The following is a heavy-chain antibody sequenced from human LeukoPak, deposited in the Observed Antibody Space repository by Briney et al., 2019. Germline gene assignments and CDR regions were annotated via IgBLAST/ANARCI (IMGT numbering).Heavy chain of an antibody. CDR3: ATDMGAHDAFDI. D-gene: IGHD1-26*01. V-gene: IGHV3-23*01. J-gene: IGHJ3*02. Sequence: GGSLRLSCEASGVTFSSCAMTWVRQAPGKGLEWVSSFGASGGTYYADSVKGRFTISRDNSKNTLYLQMNSLRAEDTAVYYCATDMGAHDAFDIWGQGTMVTVSS. CDR2: FGASGGT. CDR1: GVTFSSCA.